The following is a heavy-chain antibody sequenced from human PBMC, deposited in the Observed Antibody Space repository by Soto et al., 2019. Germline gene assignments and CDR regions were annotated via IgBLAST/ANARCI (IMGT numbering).Heavy chain of an antibody. CDR2: IKSDSSSL. D-gene: IGHD3-9*01. CDR1: GFTFSTYL. J-gene: IGHJ3*02. Sequence: VQLVESGGGLVEPGGSLRLSCAASGFTFSTYLMNWVRQAPGKGLEWVSSIKSDSSSLYYADSVKGRFNISRDNANNSLHLQMNSLRVEDTAMYFCARKPMTGSQSGAFDIWGQGTMVTVSS. V-gene: IGHV3-21*06. CDR3: ARKPMTGSQSGAFDI.